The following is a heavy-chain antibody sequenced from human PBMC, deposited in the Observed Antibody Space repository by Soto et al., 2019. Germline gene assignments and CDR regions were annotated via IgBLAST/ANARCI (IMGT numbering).Heavy chain of an antibody. Sequence: SETLSLTCTVSGGSISSYHWSWIRQPPGKGLEWIGYIYYSGSTNYNPSLKSRVTISVDTSKNQFSLKLSSVTAADTAVYYCARRNSSSWYSNYYYYYGMDVWGQGTTVTVSS. CDR2: IYYSGST. D-gene: IGHD6-13*01. V-gene: IGHV4-59*08. CDR3: ARRNSSSWYSNYYYYYGMDV. J-gene: IGHJ6*02. CDR1: GGSISSYH.